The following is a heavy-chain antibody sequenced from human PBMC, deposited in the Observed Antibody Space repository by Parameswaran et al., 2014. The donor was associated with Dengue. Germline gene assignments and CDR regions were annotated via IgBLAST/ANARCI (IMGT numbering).Heavy chain of an antibody. CDR2: INPNSGGT. V-gene: IGHV1-2*04. D-gene: IGHD3-22*01. CDR3: ARGDFGYYDSSGYYYDY. Sequence: VRQMPGKGLEWMGWINPNSGGTNYAQKFQGWVTMTRDTSISTAYMELSRLRSDDTAVYYCARGDFGYYDSSGYYYDYWGQGTLVTVSS. J-gene: IGHJ4*02.